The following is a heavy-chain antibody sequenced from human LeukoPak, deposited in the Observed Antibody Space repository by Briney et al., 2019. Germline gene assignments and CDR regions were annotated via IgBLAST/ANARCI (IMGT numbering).Heavy chain of an antibody. Sequence: GGFLTLSCAASGFSFSSYWMSWVRQAPGEGLEWVVSIKEDGSDKYYVDSVNGRFTISRDNAKNSLYLQMNSLRAEDTAVYYCVRGHLWFIYWGQGTLVTVSS. V-gene: IGHV3-7*04. D-gene: IGHD3-10*01. CDR1: GFSFSSYW. CDR3: VRGHLWFIY. CDR2: IKEDGSDK. J-gene: IGHJ4*02.